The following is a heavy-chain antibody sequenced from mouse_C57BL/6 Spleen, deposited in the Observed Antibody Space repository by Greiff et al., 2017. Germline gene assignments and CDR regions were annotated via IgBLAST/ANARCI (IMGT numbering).Heavy chain of an antibody. CDR2: IYPRDGST. CDR3: ARESMHWYVDV. CDR1: GYTFTNHT. J-gene: IGHJ1*03. V-gene: IGHV1-78*01. Sequence: QVHVQQSDAELVKPGASVKISCKVSGYTFTNHTIHWVKQRPGQGLEWIGYIYPRDGSTKYNEKFKGKATLTADKSSSTAYMQLNSLTSEDSAVYCGARESMHWYVDVWGTGTTVTVSS.